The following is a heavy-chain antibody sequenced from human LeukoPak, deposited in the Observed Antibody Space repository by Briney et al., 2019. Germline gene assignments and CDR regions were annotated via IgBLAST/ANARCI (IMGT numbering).Heavy chain of an antibody. J-gene: IGHJ3*01. D-gene: IGHD2-2*02. CDR1: GGSFSGYY. CDR2: INHSGST. Sequence: PSETLSLTCAVYGGSFSGYYWRLIRQPPGKGLEWIGEINHSGSTNYNPSLKSRVTISVDTSKNQFSLNLRSVTAADTAVYYCARRGGYTPPWGQGTKVTVSS. V-gene: IGHV4-34*01. CDR3: ARRGGYTPP.